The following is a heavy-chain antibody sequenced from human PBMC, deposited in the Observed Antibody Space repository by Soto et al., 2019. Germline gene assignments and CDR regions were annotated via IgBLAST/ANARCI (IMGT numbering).Heavy chain of an antibody. Sequence: EVQLVESGGVLVQPGGSLRLACAASGFTFGSYWMSWVRQAPGQGLEWVGNIKQDGSEKYYVDSVKGRFTISRDKAQNSLYLQMNSLRAEDTAVYYCAREQTGNDAFDIWGQGTMVTVSS. CDR1: GFTFGSYW. CDR2: IKQDGSEK. J-gene: IGHJ3*02. V-gene: IGHV3-7*03. CDR3: AREQTGNDAFDI. D-gene: IGHD3-10*01.